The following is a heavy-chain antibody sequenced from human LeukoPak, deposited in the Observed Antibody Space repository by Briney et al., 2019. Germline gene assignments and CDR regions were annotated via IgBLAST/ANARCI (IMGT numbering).Heavy chain of an antibody. CDR3: AREGYYGSGSYQGWFDP. Sequence: SETLSLTCTVSGGSISSYYWSWIRQPAGKGLEWIGRIYTSGSTNYNPSLKSRVPMSVDTSKTQFSLKLSLVTAADTAVYYCAREGYYGSGSYQGWFDPWGQGTLVTVSS. CDR2: IYTSGST. J-gene: IGHJ5*02. V-gene: IGHV4-4*07. CDR1: GGSISSYY. D-gene: IGHD3-10*01.